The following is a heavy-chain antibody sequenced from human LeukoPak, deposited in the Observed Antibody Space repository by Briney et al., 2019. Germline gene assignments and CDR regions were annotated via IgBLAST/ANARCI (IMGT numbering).Heavy chain of an antibody. CDR3: ARGQGSDFWSGYSLYYYYYGMDV. Sequence: GASVKVSCKASGYTFTSHDINWVRQATGQGLEWMGWMNPNSGNTGYAQKFQGRVTMTRNTSISTAYMELSSLRSEDTAVYYCARGQGSDFWSGYSLYYYYYGMDVWGQGTTVTVSS. J-gene: IGHJ6*02. D-gene: IGHD3-3*01. CDR1: GYTFTSHD. CDR2: MNPNSGNT. V-gene: IGHV1-8*01.